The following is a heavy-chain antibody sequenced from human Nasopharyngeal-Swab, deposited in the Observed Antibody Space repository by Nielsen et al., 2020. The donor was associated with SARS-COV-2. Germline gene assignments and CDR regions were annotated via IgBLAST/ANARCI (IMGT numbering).Heavy chain of an antibody. CDR3: ARASFAGTYYYYYGMDV. V-gene: IGHV3-13*01. CDR2: IGTAGDT. Sequence: GESLKISCAASGFTFSSYDMHWVRQATGKGLEWVSAIGTAGDTYYPGSVKGRFTISRENAKNSLYLQMNSLRAGDTAMYYCARASFAGTYYYYYGMDVWGQGTTVTVSS. D-gene: IGHD3-16*01. J-gene: IGHJ6*02. CDR1: GFTFSSYD.